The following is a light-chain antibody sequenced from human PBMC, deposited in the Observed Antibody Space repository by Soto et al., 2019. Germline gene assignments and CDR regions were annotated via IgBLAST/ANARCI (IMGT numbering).Light chain of an antibody. Sequence: QSVLTQPPSVSGTPGQRVTISCSGSISNIGSNYVSWFQQLPGSAPKVLSSRNNQRPSGVPDRFSGSKSGTSASLAISGLRCEYEAEYYCAVWDDTVRNDVFGTGTKVTVL. J-gene: IGLJ1*01. V-gene: IGLV1-47*01. CDR1: ISNIGSNY. CDR3: AVWDDTVRNDV. CDR2: RNN.